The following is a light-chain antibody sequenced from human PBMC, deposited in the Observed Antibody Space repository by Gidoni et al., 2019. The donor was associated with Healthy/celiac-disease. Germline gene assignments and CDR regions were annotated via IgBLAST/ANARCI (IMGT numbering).Light chain of an antibody. CDR3: QQSYSTPFT. J-gene: IGKJ4*01. CDR2: AAS. Sequence: DIQMTQSPSSLSASVGDRVTITCRASQSIISYFNWYHQKPGKAPKLLIYAASSLQSGVPSRFSGSGSGTDFTLTISSLQPEDFATYYCQQSYSTPFTFGGGTKVEIK. CDR1: QSIISY. V-gene: IGKV1-39*01.